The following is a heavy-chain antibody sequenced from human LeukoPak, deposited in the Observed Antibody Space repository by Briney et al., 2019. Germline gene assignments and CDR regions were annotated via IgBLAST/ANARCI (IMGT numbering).Heavy chain of an antibody. D-gene: IGHD3-10*01. CDR1: GYTFTSYG. J-gene: IGHJ3*02. V-gene: IGHV1-18*01. Sequence: GASVKVSCKASGYTFTSYGISWVRQAPGQGLEWMGWISAYNGNTNYAQKLQGRVTMTTDTSTSTAYMELRSLRSDDTAVYYCARDVGKGVRGVSRACDAFDIWGQGTMVTVSS. CDR3: ARDVGKGVRGVSRACDAFDI. CDR2: ISAYNGNT.